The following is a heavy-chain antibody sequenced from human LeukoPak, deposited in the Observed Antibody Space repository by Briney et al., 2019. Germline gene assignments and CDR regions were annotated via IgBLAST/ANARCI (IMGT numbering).Heavy chain of an antibody. V-gene: IGHV1-46*01. Sequence: ASVKVSCKASGYIFTSYYMHWVRQAPGQGLEWMGMINPSGGSTGYAEKFQGRVTMTRDMSTSTVYMELSSLRSEDTAVYYCARVPPPNQLLYGWSDPWGQGTLVTVSS. J-gene: IGHJ5*02. CDR2: INPSGGST. CDR1: GYIFTSYY. D-gene: IGHD2-2*02. CDR3: ARVPPPNQLLYGWSDP.